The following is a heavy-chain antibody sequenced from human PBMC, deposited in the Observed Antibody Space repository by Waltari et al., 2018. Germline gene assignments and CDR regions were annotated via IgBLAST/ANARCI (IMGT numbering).Heavy chain of an antibody. V-gene: IGHV1-69*13. CDR2: IIPIIGTA. CDR3: ATLGGDPLHSGMDV. Sequence: QVQLVQSGAEVKKPGSSVKVSCKASGGTFSSYAISWVRQAPGQGLEWMGGIIPIIGTANYAQKFQGRVKITADEATSTADMELSSLRSEDTAVYYCATLGGDPLHSGMDVWGQGTTVTVSS. J-gene: IGHJ6*02. CDR1: GGTFSSYA. D-gene: IGHD3-16*01.